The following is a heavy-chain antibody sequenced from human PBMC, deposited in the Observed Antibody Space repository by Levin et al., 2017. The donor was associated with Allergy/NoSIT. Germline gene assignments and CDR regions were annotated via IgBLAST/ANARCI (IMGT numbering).Heavy chain of an antibody. J-gene: IGHJ4*02. CDR3: ARAPPLVRSRRDLPFDY. CDR2: IKQDGSEK. CDR1: GFTFSSYW. Sequence: GGSLRLSCAASGFTFSSYWMSWVRQAPGKGLEWVANIKQDGSEKYYVDSVKGRFTISRDNAKNSLYLQMNSLRAEDTAVYYCARAPPLVRSRRDLPFDYWGQGTLVTVSS. V-gene: IGHV3-7*04. D-gene: IGHD6-13*01.